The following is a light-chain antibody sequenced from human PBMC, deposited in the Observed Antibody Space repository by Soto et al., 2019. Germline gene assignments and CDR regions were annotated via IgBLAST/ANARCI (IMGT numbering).Light chain of an antibody. CDR1: QTVNSW. CDR2: RAS. Sequence: EIQMTQSPSTLSASVGDRVTITCRASQTVNSWLAWYQQKPGQAPKFLIYRASILESGVPSRFSGSGSGTEFTLTSSILQPDVFGTYYCHQYNDYPWTFGQGTKVEVK. V-gene: IGKV1-5*03. CDR3: HQYNDYPWT. J-gene: IGKJ1*01.